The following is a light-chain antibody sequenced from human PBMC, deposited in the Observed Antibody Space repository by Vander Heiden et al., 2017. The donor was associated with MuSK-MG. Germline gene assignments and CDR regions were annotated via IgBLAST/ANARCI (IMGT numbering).Light chain of an antibody. CDR3: QQCESTVWT. J-gene: IGKJ1*01. CDR1: QSISSH. CDR2: AAS. V-gene: IGKV1-39*01. Sequence: DIQMTQSPSSLSASVGDRVTITCRASQSISSHLNWYQQKPGKAPKLLIYAASSLQSGVPSRFSGSGSGTDFTLTISRLQPEDIATYYCQQCESTVWTFGPGTKVEIK.